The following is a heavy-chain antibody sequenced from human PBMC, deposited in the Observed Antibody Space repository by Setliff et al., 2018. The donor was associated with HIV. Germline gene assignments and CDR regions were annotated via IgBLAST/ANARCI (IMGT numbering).Heavy chain of an antibody. CDR2: IHYTGNT. CDR3: AREGDGIDY. Sequence: PSETLSLTCTVSGASISTTTYYWGWIRQPPGKGLEWIGSIHYTGNTYNTPSLKSRLTISVDASKNQISLKLTSVTAADTAIYFCAREGDGIDYWGQGILGTVSS. V-gene: IGHV4-39*02. D-gene: IGHD2-21*02. CDR1: GASISTTTYY. J-gene: IGHJ4*02.